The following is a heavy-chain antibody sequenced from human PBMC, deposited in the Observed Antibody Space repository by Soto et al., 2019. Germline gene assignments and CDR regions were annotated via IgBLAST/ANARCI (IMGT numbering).Heavy chain of an antibody. CDR3: ASHPRNEYCSGGSCYFYYYGMDV. V-gene: IGHV3-66*04. D-gene: IGHD2-15*01. CDR1: GFTVSSNY. J-gene: IGHJ6*02. CDR2: IYSGGST. Sequence: GGSLRLSCAASGFTVSSNYMSWVRQAPGKGLEWVSVIYSGGSTYYADSVKGRFTISRDNSKNTLYLQMNSLRAEDTAVYYCASHPRNEYCSGGSCYFYYYGMDVWGQGTTVTVSS.